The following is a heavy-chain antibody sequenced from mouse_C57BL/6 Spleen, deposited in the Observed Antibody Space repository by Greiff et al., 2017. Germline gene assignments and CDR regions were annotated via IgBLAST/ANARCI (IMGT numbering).Heavy chain of an antibody. J-gene: IGHJ2*01. CDR1: GYAFSSYW. CDR2: IYPGDGDT. Sequence: VQLQQSGAELVKPGASVKISCKASGYAFSSYWMNWVKQRPGTGLEWIGQIYPGDGDTNYNGKFKGKATLTADKSSSTAYMQLSSPTSEDSAVYFCARCQAPYYYGSSLFDYWGQGTTLTVSS. V-gene: IGHV1-80*01. CDR3: ARCQAPYYYGSSLFDY. D-gene: IGHD1-1*01.